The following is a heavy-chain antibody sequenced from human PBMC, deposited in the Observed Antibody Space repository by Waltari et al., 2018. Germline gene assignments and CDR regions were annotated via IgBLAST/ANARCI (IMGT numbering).Heavy chain of an antibody. Sequence: QVKLVESGGGVVQPGTSLTLSCRASGFIFTRFGLHWIGQAAGKWLEVGAIDWYDGTTRFYADSVKGRLNISRDSSQNTFYLQMNNLRAEDTAMYDCAQGIGGDYYWAFDSWGQGTLVTVSS. CDR2: DWYDGTTR. CDR3: AQGIGGDYYWAFDS. J-gene: IGHJ4*02. D-gene: IGHD2-21*02. V-gene: IGHV3-30*18. CDR1: GFIFTRFG.